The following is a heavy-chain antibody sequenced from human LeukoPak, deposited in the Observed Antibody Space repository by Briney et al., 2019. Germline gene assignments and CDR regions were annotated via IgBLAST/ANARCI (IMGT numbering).Heavy chain of an antibody. V-gene: IGHV5-51*01. CDR3: ARHDGMATIFPPNY. D-gene: IGHD5-24*01. J-gene: IGHJ4*02. CDR1: GYSFTSYW. Sequence: GESLKISCKGSGYSFTSYWIGWVRPMPGKGLGWRGIIYPGDSDTRYSPSFQGQVTISADKSISTAYLQWSSLKASDTAMYYCARHDGMATIFPPNYWGQGTLVTVSS. CDR2: IYPGDSDT.